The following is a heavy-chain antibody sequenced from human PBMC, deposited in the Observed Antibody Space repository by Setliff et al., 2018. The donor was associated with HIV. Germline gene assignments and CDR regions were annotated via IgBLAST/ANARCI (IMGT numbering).Heavy chain of an antibody. J-gene: IGHJ5*02. CDR3: ASPAYSSGWYGH. CDR2: ISSSGGTI. Sequence: GGSLRLSCAASGFTFRNYEMNWVRQAPGKGLEWVSHISSSGGTINYADSVRGRFNISRDNAENSLYLEMNSLRAEDTAVYYCASPAYSSGWYGHWGQGTLVTVSS. V-gene: IGHV3-48*03. CDR1: GFTFRNYE. D-gene: IGHD3-22*01.